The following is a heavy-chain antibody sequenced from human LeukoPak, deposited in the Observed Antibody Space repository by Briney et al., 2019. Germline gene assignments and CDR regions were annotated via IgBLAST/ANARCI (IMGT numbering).Heavy chain of an antibody. CDR3: ARARIPPNGSYTVRGVIWDY. V-gene: IGHV4-34*01. CDR2: INHSGST. J-gene: IGHJ4*02. CDR1: GGSFSGYY. D-gene: IGHD3-10*01. Sequence: SETLSLTCAVYGGSFSGYYWSWILQPPGKGLEWVGEINHSGSTNYNPSLKSRVTISVDTSKNQFSLKLSSVTAADTAVYYCARARIPPNGSYTVRGVIWDYWGQGTLVTVSS.